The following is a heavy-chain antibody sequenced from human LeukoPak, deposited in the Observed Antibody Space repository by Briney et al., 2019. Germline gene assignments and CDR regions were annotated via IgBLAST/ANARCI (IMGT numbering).Heavy chain of an antibody. D-gene: IGHD3-9*01. CDR1: GGSTSSSSYY. Sequence: SETLSLTCTVSGGSTSSSSYYWGWIRQPPGKGLEWIGSIYYSGSTYYNPSLKSRVTISVDTSKNQFSLKLSSVTAADTAVYYCARQRNYQYDILTGYSSYYFDYWGQGTLVTVSS. CDR2: IYYSGST. J-gene: IGHJ4*02. V-gene: IGHV4-39*01. CDR3: ARQRNYQYDILTGYSSYYFDY.